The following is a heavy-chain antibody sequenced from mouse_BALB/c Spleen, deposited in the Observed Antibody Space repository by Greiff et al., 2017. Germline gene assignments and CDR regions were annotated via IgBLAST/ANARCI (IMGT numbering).Heavy chain of an antibody. CDR2: INSNGGST. V-gene: IGHV5-6-3*01. Sequence: EVKLVESGGGLVQPGGSLKLSCAASGFTFSIYGMSWVRQTPDKRLELVATINSNGGSTYYPDSVKGRFTISRDNAKNTLYLQMSSLKSEDTAMYYCARGDGNYGFAYWGQGTLVTVSA. J-gene: IGHJ3*01. CDR1: GFTFSIYG. D-gene: IGHD2-1*01. CDR3: ARGDGNYGFAY.